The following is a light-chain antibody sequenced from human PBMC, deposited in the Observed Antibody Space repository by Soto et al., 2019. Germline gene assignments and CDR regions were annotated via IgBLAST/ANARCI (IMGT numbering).Light chain of an antibody. CDR1: QDISNN. V-gene: IGKV1-33*01. CDR2: DAS. Sequence: DIQMTQSPSSLSASVGDRVTITCQPSQDISNNLNWYQQKPGKAPKVLIYDASTLAAGVPSRFSGSGSGTDFALTISGLQPEDFATYYCQHYDTLPLPVYTFGQGTKLEI. CDR3: QHYDTLPLPVYT. J-gene: IGKJ2*01.